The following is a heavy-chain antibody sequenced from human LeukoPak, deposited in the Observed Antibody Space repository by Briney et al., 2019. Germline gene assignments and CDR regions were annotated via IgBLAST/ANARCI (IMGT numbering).Heavy chain of an antibody. Sequence: GGSLRLSCAASGFSFSNYWMHWVRQAPGKGLVWVSRINSDGSDTTYADSVKGRFTISRDNAKNMLYLQMNSLRAEDTAVYYCARGTLHYDSSGYYPTAKNYYYYMDVWGKGTTVTISS. CDR3: ARGTLHYDSSGYYPTAKNYYYYMDV. J-gene: IGHJ6*03. CDR2: INSDGSDT. CDR1: GFSFSNYW. V-gene: IGHV3-74*01. D-gene: IGHD3-22*01.